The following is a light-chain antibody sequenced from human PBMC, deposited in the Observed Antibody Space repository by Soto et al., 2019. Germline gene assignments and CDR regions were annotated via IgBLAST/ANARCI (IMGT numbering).Light chain of an antibody. J-gene: IGKJ1*01. CDR1: QNIGNR. Sequence: DIQMTQSPSSVSASIGDSVTITCRASQNIGNRLAWFQQKPGKPPKLLIAAASTLEIGVPSTFSGSGSGTEFSLTISSLGPEDFATYYCLQVANFPRTFGQGTKVDI. CDR2: AAS. CDR3: LQVANFPRT. V-gene: IGKV1-12*01.